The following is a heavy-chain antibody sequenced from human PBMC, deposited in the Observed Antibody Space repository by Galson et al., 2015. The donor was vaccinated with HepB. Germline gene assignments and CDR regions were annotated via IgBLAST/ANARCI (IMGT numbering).Heavy chain of an antibody. CDR2: ISYDGNEK. Sequence: SLRLSCAASGFSVTNYGMYWVRQAPGKGLEWVAAISYDGNEKYYGDSVKGRFIISRDTSKNTVYLQMNSLRASDTAVYYCAKDRNKGGTHDYWGQGTLVTVSS. D-gene: IGHD1-7*01. CDR1: GFSVTNYG. V-gene: IGHV3-30*18. J-gene: IGHJ4*02. CDR3: AKDRNKGGTHDY.